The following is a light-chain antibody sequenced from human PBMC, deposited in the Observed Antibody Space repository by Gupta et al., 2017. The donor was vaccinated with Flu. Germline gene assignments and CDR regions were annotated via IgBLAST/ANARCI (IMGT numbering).Light chain of an antibody. Sequence: DIKMTQSPSTLSASAGDRATISCRASQSVSTYLDWYQHKPGQAPNLLIYAASILVTGVPARFNGSGSGTDFTLTISSLEPEDFAVYFCQRSASSPRTFGRGTKVEIK. CDR1: QSVSTY. CDR3: QRSASSPRT. V-gene: IGKV1-39*02. J-gene: IGKJ4*01. CDR2: AAS.